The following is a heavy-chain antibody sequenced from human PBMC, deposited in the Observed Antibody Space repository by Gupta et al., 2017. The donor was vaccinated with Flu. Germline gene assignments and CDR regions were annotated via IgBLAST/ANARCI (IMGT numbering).Heavy chain of an antibody. CDR1: Y. Sequence: YMRWVEEAPGKGLEGVGLVDPEDGETKYAETFRDRVAITADTSTDSAYMALRSLRTEDTAVYYCATSRQLERRSDENWLDPWGQGTLVTVSS. J-gene: IGHJ5*02. CDR3: ATSRQLERRSDENWLDP. CDR2: VDPEDGET. V-gene: IGHV1-69-2*01. D-gene: IGHD1-1*01.